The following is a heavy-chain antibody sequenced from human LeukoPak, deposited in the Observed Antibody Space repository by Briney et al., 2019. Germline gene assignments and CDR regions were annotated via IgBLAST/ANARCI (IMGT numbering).Heavy chain of an antibody. CDR3: ARLDNSGYYTLDV. CDR2: VYYGGST. D-gene: IGHD3-22*01. V-gene: IGHV4-39*01. CDR1: GGSISSRHYF. J-gene: IGHJ6*02. Sequence: SETLSLTCTVSGGSISSRHYFWGWIRQPPGNGLEWIGSVYYGGSTYYSPSLKSRVTLSVDTSTNQFSLKLNSVTAADTAVYYCARLDNSGYYTLDVWGQGTTVTVSS.